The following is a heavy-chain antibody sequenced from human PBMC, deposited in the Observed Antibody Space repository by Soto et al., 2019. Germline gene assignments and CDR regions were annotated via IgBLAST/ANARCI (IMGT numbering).Heavy chain of an antibody. J-gene: IGHJ6*03. V-gene: IGHV4-59*01. CDR3: ARGDCSGGTCYLGYYYMDV. CDR1: GGSISSYY. CDR2: IYYSGGT. D-gene: IGHD2-15*01. Sequence: QVQLQESGPGLVKPSETLSLTCTVSGGSISSYYWSWIRQPPGKGLEWIGYIYYSGGTNYNPSLKSRVTISVDTSKNQFSLKLSSVTAADTAFYYCARGDCSGGTCYLGYYYMDVWGKGTTVTVSS.